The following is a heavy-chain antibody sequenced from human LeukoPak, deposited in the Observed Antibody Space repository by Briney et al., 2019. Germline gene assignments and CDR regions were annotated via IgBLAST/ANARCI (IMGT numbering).Heavy chain of an antibody. J-gene: IGHJ4*02. CDR1: GDSISSYY. CDR3: ARRYGDHNLYYFNY. CDR2: IYYTGST. D-gene: IGHD4-17*01. V-gene: IGHV4-59*08. Sequence: SETLSLTCTVSGDSISSYYWSWIRQPPGKGLEWIGYIYYTGSTNYNSSLKSRVTVSVDTSKNQFSLKLSSVTAADTAVYYCARRYGDHNLYYFNYWGQGTLVTVSS.